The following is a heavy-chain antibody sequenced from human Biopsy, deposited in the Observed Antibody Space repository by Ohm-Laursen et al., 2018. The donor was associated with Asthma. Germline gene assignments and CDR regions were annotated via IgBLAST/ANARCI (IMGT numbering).Heavy chain of an antibody. D-gene: IGHD3-22*01. Sequence: SQTLPLTCTVSYGSITSGGYYWTWIRQHPGKGLKWIGFIYYSGSTYYNPSLKSRVSISIDTSKNQFSLKLSSVTAADTAVYYCARAQDYYDSRGYYRSFDYWGQGTLVTVSS. CDR2: IYYSGST. CDR3: ARAQDYYDSRGYYRSFDY. V-gene: IGHV4-31*03. CDR1: YGSITSGGYY. J-gene: IGHJ4*02.